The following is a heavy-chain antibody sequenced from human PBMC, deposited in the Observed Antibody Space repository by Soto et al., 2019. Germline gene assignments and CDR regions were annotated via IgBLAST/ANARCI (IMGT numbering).Heavy chain of an antibody. J-gene: IGHJ6*02. D-gene: IGHD2-2*02. CDR2: INPNSGDT. V-gene: IGHV1-2*02. Sequence: GASVKVSCKASGYTFTGYYMPWVRQAPGQGLEWMGWINPNSGDTDYAQKFQGRVTMTRNTSINTAYMELSSLRSEDTAVYYCARVRYCGSSTCYRLHYYYYDAMDVWGQGTTVTVSS. CDR1: GYTFTGYY. CDR3: ARVRYCGSSTCYRLHYYYYDAMDV.